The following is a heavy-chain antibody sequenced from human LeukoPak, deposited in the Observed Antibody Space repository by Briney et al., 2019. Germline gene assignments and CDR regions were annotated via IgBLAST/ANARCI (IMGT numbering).Heavy chain of an antibody. CDR1: GGSISSYY. Sequence: PSETLSLTCTVSGGSISSYYWSWIRQPPGKGLEWIGYIYYSGSTNYNPSLKSRVTISVDTSKNQFSLKLSSVTAADTAVYYCARALAMVRGVIIGYWGQGTLVTVSS. J-gene: IGHJ4*02. V-gene: IGHV4-59*01. D-gene: IGHD3-10*01. CDR2: IYYSGST. CDR3: ARALAMVRGVIIGY.